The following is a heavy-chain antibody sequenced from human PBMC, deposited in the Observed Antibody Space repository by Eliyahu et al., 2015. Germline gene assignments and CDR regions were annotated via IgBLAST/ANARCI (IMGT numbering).Heavy chain of an antibody. J-gene: IGHJ3*02. CDR3: TKDGAGWSDAFDI. CDR1: GXPVASNX. CDR2: ISSDGRT. Sequence: EVQLVESGGGLVQPGKSLRLSCAGXGXPVASNXMAWVXQAPGKGLGWVSXISSDGRTFYGDSVKGRFTISRDNSKNLVSLQMNSLRVEDTAMYYCTKDGAGWSDAFDIWGQGTVVSVSS. V-gene: IGHV3-66*01. D-gene: IGHD6-19*01.